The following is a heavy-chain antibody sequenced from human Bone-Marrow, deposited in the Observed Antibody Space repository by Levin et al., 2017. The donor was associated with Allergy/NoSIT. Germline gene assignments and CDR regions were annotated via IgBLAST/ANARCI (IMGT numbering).Heavy chain of an antibody. J-gene: IGHJ4*02. V-gene: IGHV1-2*06. CDR2: INPNSGGT. CDR1: GYRFTSYY. Sequence: GESLKISCEASGYRFTSYYLHWVRQAPGQGLEYMGRINPNSGGTNYAQKFQGRVAITRDPSISTAYLELTRLTSDDTAVYYCARDDTGSSFDSWGQGTLVTVSS. D-gene: IGHD2-15*01. CDR3: ARDDTGSSFDS.